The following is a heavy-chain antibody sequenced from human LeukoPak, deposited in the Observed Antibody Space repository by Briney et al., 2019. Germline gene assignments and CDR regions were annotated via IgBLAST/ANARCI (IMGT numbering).Heavy chain of an antibody. CDR3: ARGPYGDYYNGDP. Sequence: ASVKVSCKASGYTFTSYDINWVRQATGQGLEWMGWMNPNSGNTGYAQKFQGRVTMTRNTSISTANMELSSLRSEDTAVYHCARGPYGDYYNGDPWGQGTLVTVSS. V-gene: IGHV1-8*01. J-gene: IGHJ5*02. CDR2: MNPNSGNT. D-gene: IGHD4-17*01. CDR1: GYTFTSYD.